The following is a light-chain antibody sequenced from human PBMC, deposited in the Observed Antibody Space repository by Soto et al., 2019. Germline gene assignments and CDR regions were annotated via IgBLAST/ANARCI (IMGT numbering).Light chain of an antibody. CDR2: AAS. V-gene: IGKV1-6*01. Sequence: AIQMTQSPSSLSASVGDRVTITCRASQDIRNELGWYQQKPGKAPKLLIYAASSLQSGVPSRFSGSGSGTDFTLNISSLQPEDFATYYCLQDYNYPWTFGQGTKVEIK. CDR3: LQDYNYPWT. J-gene: IGKJ1*01. CDR1: QDIRNE.